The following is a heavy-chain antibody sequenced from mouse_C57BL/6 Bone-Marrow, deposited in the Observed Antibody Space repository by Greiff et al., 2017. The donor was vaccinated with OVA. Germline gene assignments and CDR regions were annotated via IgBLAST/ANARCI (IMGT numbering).Heavy chain of an antibody. CDR2: IYPGDGDT. D-gene: IGHD2-3*01. J-gene: IGHJ3*01. Sequence: QVQLQQSGPELVKPGASVKISCKASGYAFSSSWMNWVKQRPGKGLEWIGRIYPGDGDTNYNRKFKGKATLTADKSSSTAYMQLSSLTSEDSAVYFCAHDGYYFAYWGQGALVTVSA. CDR3: AHDGYYFAY. V-gene: IGHV1-82*01. CDR1: GYAFSSSW.